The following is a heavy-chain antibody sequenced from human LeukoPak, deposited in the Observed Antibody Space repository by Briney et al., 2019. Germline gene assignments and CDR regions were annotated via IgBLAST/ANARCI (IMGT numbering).Heavy chain of an antibody. CDR2: IRYDGSNK. J-gene: IGHJ4*02. D-gene: IGHD3-3*01. Sequence: GGSLRLSCAASGFTFSSYGMHWVRQAPGKGLEWVAFIRYDGSNKYYADPVKGRFTISRDNSKNTLYLQMNSLRAEDTAVYYCAKDFWSGYAYYFDYWGQGTLVTVSS. CDR3: AKDFWSGYAYYFDY. CDR1: GFTFSSYG. V-gene: IGHV3-30*02.